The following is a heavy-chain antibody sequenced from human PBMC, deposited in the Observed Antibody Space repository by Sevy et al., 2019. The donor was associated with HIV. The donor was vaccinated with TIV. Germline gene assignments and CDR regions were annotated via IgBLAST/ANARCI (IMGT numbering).Heavy chain of an antibody. J-gene: IGHJ5*02. CDR1: GFTFSDYY. D-gene: IGHD2-2*01. CDR2: ISSSGSTI. V-gene: IGHV3-11*01. Sequence: GGSLRLSCAASGFTFSDYYMSWIRQAPGKGLEWVSYISSSGSTIYYADSVKGRFTISRDNAKKSLYLQMNSLRAEDTAVYYCARDIVVVPAANELDWFDPWGQGTLVTVSS. CDR3: ARDIVVVPAANELDWFDP.